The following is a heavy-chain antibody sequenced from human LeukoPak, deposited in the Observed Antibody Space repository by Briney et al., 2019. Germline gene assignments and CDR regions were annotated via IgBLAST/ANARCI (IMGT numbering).Heavy chain of an antibody. J-gene: IGHJ4*02. Sequence: GGSLRLSCAASGFTFSSYSMNWVRQAPGKGLEWVSSISISSSYIYYADSVKGRFTISRDNAKNSLYLQMNSLRAEDTAVYYCARDTYDILTGYYNDYFDYWGQGTLVTVSS. V-gene: IGHV3-21*01. CDR3: ARDTYDILTGYYNDYFDY. CDR2: ISISSSYI. D-gene: IGHD3-9*01. CDR1: GFTFSSYS.